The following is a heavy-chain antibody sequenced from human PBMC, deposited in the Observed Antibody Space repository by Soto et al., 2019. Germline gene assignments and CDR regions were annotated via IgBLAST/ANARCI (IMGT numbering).Heavy chain of an antibody. V-gene: IGHV4-30-4*01. Sequence: QVQLQESGPGLVKPSQTLSLICTVSGGSISSGDYYWSWIRQPPGKGLEWIAYIYYTWSTYYNPSLKSRVTISVDTSKNQFSLKLSSVTAADTAVYYCARGLHSGDAFDYWGQGTLVTVSS. CDR3: ARGLHSGDAFDY. CDR1: GGSISSGDYY. J-gene: IGHJ4*02. CDR2: IYYTWST. D-gene: IGHD3-16*01.